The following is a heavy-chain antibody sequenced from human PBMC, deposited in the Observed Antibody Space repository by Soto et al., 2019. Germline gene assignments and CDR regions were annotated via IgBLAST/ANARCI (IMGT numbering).Heavy chain of an antibody. J-gene: IGHJ4*02. CDR1: GGTFSSYA. CDR3: ARVEDTAMGCFDY. CDR2: IIPIFGTA. V-gene: IGHV1-69*13. Sequence: SVKVSCKASGGTFSSYAISWVRQAPGQGLEWMGGIIPIFGTANYAQKFQGRVTITADESTSTAYMELSSLRSEDTAVYYCARVEDTAMGCFDYWGQGTLVTVSS. D-gene: IGHD5-18*01.